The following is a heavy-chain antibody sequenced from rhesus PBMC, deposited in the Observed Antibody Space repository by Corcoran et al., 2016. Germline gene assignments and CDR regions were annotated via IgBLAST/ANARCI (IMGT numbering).Heavy chain of an antibody. V-gene: IGHV4-73*01. Sequence: QVKLQQWGEGLVKPSETLSLTCAVYGGSISGYYWSWISQPPGTGLEWIGNIDGNSASTNYNPSLKNRVTISKDTSKNQFSLKLSSVTAADTAVYYCARDVPPTVTTEFDYWGQGVLVTVSS. CDR3: ARDVPPTVTTEFDY. CDR2: IDGNSAST. CDR1: GGSISGYY. J-gene: IGHJ4*01. D-gene: IGHD4-35*01.